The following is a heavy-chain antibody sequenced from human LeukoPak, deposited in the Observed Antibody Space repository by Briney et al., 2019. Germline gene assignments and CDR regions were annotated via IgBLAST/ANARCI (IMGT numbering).Heavy chain of an antibody. D-gene: IGHD2-15*01. J-gene: IGHJ4*02. V-gene: IGHV3-15*01. CDR1: GFTFSNAW. Sequence: TGGSLRLSCAASGFTFSNAWMSWVRQAPGKGLEWVGRIKSKTDGGTTDYAAPVKGRFTISRDDSKNTLYLQMNSLKTEDTAVCYCTTAADIVVVVAALGYFDYWGQGTLVTVSS. CDR2: IKSKTDGGTT. CDR3: TTAADIVVVVAALGYFDY.